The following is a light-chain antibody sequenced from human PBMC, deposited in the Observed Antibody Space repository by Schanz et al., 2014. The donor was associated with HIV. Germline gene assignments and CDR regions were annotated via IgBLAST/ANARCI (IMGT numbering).Light chain of an antibody. CDR3: QQCVTYPYT. V-gene: IGKV1-5*03. J-gene: IGKJ2*01. CDR1: QSISSW. Sequence: DIQMTQSPSTLSASVGDRVTITCRASQSISSWLAWYQQKPGKAPKLLIYKASSLESGVPSRFSGSGSGTEFTLTITSLQPDDFATYYCQQCVTYPYTFGQGTKLEIK. CDR2: KAS.